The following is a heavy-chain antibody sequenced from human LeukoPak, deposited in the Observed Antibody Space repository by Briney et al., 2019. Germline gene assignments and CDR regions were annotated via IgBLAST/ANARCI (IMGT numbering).Heavy chain of an antibody. CDR1: GGSISSSSYY. J-gene: IGHJ4*02. D-gene: IGHD2-15*01. V-gene: IGHV4-39*01. CDR3: ASGNCRGGSCSSSPFDN. Sequence: PSETLSLTCTVSGGSISSSSYYWGWIRQPPGKGLEWIGSINESGSTYYNSSLKSRVTISEDMSKNQFSLKLSSVTAADTAVYYCASGNCRGGSCSSSPFDNWGQGTLVTVSS. CDR2: INESGST.